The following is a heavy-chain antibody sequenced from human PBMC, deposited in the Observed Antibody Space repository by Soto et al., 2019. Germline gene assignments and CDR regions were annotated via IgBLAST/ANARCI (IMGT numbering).Heavy chain of an antibody. J-gene: IGHJ4*02. CDR2: ISGSGGST. Sequence: GGSLRLSCAASGFTFSSYAMSWVRQAPGKGLEWVSAISGSGGSTYYADSVKGRFTISRDNAKNSLYLQMNSLRAEDTALYYCAKATQYYFDYWGQGTLVTVS. V-gene: IGHV3-23*01. CDR3: AKATQYYFDY. CDR1: GFTFSSYA.